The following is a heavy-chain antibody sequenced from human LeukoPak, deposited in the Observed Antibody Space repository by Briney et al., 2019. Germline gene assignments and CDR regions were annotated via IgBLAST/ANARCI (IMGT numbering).Heavy chain of an antibody. J-gene: IGHJ6*03. V-gene: IGHV1-2*06. CDR2: INPNSGGT. CDR3: ARDTSSSWSYYYYYYMDV. CDR1: GYTFTGYY. Sequence: ASVKVSCKASGYTFTGYYMHWVRQAPGQGLEWVGRINPNSGGTNYAQKFQGRVTMTRDTSISTAYMELSRLRSDDTAVYYCARDTSSSWSYYYYYYMDVWGKGTTVTVSS. D-gene: IGHD6-13*01.